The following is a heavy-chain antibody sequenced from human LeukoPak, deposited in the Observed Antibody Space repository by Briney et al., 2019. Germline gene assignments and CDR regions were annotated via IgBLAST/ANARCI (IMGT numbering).Heavy chain of an antibody. V-gene: IGHV3-74*01. CDR3: ARDLSGIAAVPSNWFDP. J-gene: IGHJ5*02. CDR2: VNGDGSTT. Sequence: GGSLRLSCAASGFTFSRYWMHWVRQAPGKGLEWVSRVNGDGSTTTYADSVKGRFTISRDNAKNSLYLQMNSLRAEDTAVYYCARDLSGIAAVPSNWFDPWGQGTLVTVSS. D-gene: IGHD6-13*01. CDR1: GFTFSRYW.